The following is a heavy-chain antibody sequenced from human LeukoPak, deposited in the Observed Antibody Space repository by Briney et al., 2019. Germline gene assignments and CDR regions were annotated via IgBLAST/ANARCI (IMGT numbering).Heavy chain of an antibody. V-gene: IGHV1-69*05. J-gene: IGHJ3*02. D-gene: IGHD2-8*01. CDR1: GGTFSSYA. Sequence: SVKVSCKASGGTFSSYAISWVRQAPGQGREWMGGIIPIFGTANYAQKFQGRVTITTDESTSTAYMELSSLRSEDTAVYYCARVVGQIGYCTNGVCYYPDAFDIWDQGTMVTVSS. CDR2: IIPIFGTA. CDR3: ARVVGQIGYCTNGVCYYPDAFDI.